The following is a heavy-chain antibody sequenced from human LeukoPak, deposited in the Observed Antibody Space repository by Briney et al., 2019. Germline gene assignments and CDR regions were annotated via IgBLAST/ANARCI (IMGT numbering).Heavy chain of an antibody. J-gene: IGHJ4*02. CDR3: ARDGYNSWYFDY. Sequence: ASVKVSCKASGYTFTAYYMHWVRQAPGQGLEWMGWINPNSGGTNYAQKFQGRVTMTRDTSISTAYMELSGLRSDDTAVYYCARDGYNSWYFDYWGQGTLVTVSS. CDR2: INPNSGGT. CDR1: GYTFTAYY. V-gene: IGHV1-2*02. D-gene: IGHD5-24*01.